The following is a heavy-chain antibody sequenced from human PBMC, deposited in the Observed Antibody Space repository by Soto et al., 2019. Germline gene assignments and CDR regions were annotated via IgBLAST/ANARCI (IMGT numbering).Heavy chain of an antibody. V-gene: IGHV2-5*02. CDR2: IYWDDDK. Sequence: QITLKESGPPLVKPTQTLTLTCTFSGFSLSTSRVGVGWIRQPPGKALEWLALIYWDDDKRYSPSLKSRLTTNKDPSKPQVVLTMTHTDPVDTATYYCAHTSGGGNSACFDYWGQGTLVTVSS. CDR3: AHTSGGGNSACFDY. CDR1: GFSLSTSRVG. J-gene: IGHJ4*02. D-gene: IGHD2-21*02.